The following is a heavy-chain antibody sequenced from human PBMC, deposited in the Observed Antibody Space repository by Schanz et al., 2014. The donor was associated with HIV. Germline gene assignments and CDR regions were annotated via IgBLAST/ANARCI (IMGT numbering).Heavy chain of an antibody. D-gene: IGHD2-21*02. J-gene: IGHJ4*02. CDR1: GFTFSNYW. CDR2: INQDGSEF. Sequence: EVQLVESGGGLVQPGGSLRLYCAASGFTFSNYWMSWVRQAPGKGLEWVANINQDGSEFYYVDSVKGRFTISRDNAKKSLYLQMNSLRAEDTALYFCARGLVTWGQGTLVTVSS. CDR3: ARGLVT. V-gene: IGHV3-7*01.